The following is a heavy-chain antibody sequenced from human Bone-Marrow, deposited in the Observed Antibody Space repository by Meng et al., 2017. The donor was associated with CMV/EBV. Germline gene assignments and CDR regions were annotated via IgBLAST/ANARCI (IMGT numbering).Heavy chain of an antibody. D-gene: IGHD3-10*01. Sequence: SVKVSCEASGGTFSSYAISWVRQAPGQGLEWMGGIIPIFGTANYAQKFQGRVTITTDESTSTAYMELSSLRSEDTAVYYCARGLYYYGSGSWSYGMDVWGQGTTVTVSS. V-gene: IGHV1-69*05. J-gene: IGHJ6*02. CDR1: GGTFSSYA. CDR3: ARGLYYYGSGSWSYGMDV. CDR2: IIPIFGTA.